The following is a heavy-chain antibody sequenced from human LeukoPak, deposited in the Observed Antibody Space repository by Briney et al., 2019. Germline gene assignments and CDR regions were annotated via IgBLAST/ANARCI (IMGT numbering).Heavy chain of an antibody. J-gene: IGHJ4*02. CDR1: GDSINNYY. V-gene: IGHV4-4*07. Sequence: SETLSLTCIVSGDSINNYYWNWIRQPAGKGLEWIGRVYTSGSTNYNPSLKSRVTMSVDTSKNQFSLKLNSVTAADTAVYYCARVGAAFDYWGQGTLVTVSS. D-gene: IGHD1-26*01. CDR2: VYTSGST. CDR3: ARVGAAFDY.